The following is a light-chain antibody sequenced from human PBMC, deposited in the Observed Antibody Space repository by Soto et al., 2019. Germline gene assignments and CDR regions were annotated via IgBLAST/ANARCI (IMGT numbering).Light chain of an antibody. V-gene: IGKV1-5*03. Sequence: DIQMTQSPSTLSASVGDRVTITCRASQSISNWLAWYQQKPGKAPKLLIYKASTLQSGVPSRYSGSGSGADFTLTNSSLQPDDFGTYFCQQYTSYYTFGQGTKLEIK. CDR1: QSISNW. CDR2: KAS. J-gene: IGKJ2*01. CDR3: QQYTSYYT.